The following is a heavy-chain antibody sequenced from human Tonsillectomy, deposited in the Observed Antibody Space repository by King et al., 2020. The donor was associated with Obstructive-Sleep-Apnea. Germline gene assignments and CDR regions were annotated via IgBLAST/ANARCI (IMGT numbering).Heavy chain of an antibody. J-gene: IGHJ4*02. CDR2: IRGNSGSI. CDR1: GFTFDDYV. CDR3: AKDKDSSGWYADY. V-gene: IGHV3-9*01. D-gene: IGHD6-19*01. Sequence: DVQLVESGGGLVQPGMSLRLSCVASGFTFDDYVMHWVMQAPGKGLEWVSAIRGNSGSIGYVDAVKGRFTISRDNVKKSLYLQMNSLRVEDTALYYCAKDKDSSGWYADYWGQGTLVTVSS.